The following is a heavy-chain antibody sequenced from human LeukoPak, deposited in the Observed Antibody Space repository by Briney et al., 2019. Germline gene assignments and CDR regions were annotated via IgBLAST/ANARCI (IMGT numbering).Heavy chain of an antibody. Sequence: ASVKVSCKASGYTLTSYGISWVAQAPGHGLEWMGWISDYNGTTNYAQKLKGRVTMTTDTSTSTAYMELRSLRADDTAVYYCARALEEIAAAGPYWGQGTLVTVSS. CDR2: ISDYNGTT. V-gene: IGHV1-18*01. CDR3: ARALEEIAAAGPY. D-gene: IGHD6-13*01. CDR1: GYTLTSYG. J-gene: IGHJ4*02.